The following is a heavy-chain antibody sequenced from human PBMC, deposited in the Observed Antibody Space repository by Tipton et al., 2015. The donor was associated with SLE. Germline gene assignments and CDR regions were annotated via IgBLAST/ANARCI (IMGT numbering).Heavy chain of an antibody. J-gene: IGHJ4*02. Sequence: GSLRLSCAASGFTFDDYGMSWVRQAPGKGLEWVFGINWNGGSTGYADSVKGRFTISRDNAKNSLYLQMNSLRAEDKALYYCARVLDGLYQGSFDYWGQGTLVTVSS. CDR3: ARVLDGLYQGSFDY. CDR2: INWNGGST. D-gene: IGHD5-24*01. V-gene: IGHV3-20*04. CDR1: GFTFDDYG.